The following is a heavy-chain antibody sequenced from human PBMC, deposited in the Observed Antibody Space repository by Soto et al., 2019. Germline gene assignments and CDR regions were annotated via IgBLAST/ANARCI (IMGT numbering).Heavy chain of an antibody. Sequence: VQLVESGGGLVEPGGSLRLSCAASPFTFNNAWMSWVRQAPGKGLEWVGRIRPNSEGGTTDYAAPVEGRFTISRDDSKRTVHLQMSSLKIEDTGVYFCATGGHFYGDWGRGTRVTVSA. D-gene: IGHD3-10*01. J-gene: IGHJ4*02. CDR1: PFTFNNAW. CDR2: IRPNSEGGTT. CDR3: ATGGHFYGD. V-gene: IGHV3-15*01.